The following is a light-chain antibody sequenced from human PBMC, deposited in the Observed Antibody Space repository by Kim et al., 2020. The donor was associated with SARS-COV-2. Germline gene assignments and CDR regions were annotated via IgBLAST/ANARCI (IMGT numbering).Light chain of an antibody. CDR1: QSGSSSY. CDR2: GAS. CDR3: QQYGNSPRT. V-gene: IGKV3-20*01. Sequence: SPGERATLSCRASQSGSSSYLAWYQQKTGQAPRLLIFGASSRATGIPDRFSGSGSGTDFTLTISRLEPEDFAVYYCQQYGNSPRTFGQGTKVDIK. J-gene: IGKJ1*01.